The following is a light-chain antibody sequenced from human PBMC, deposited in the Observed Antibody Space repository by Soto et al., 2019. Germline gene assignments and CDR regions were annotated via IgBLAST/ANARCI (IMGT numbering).Light chain of an antibody. Sequence: IQLTQSPSSLSASVGDRVTITCRASQGISSYLAWYQQKPGKAPKLLIYAASTLQSGVPSRFSGSGSGTEFTLTINSLQPDDFATYYCQQLNSYPITLGRRTRLEIK. CDR2: AAS. CDR3: QQLNSYPIT. V-gene: IGKV1-9*01. J-gene: IGKJ5*01. CDR1: QGISSY.